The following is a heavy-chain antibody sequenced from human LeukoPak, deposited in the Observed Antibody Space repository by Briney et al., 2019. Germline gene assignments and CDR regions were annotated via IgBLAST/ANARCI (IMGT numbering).Heavy chain of an antibody. J-gene: IGHJ6*03. CDR2: INPNRGGT. CDR1: GYTFTGYY. CDR3: ARDRKDRRLIYYYYMDV. V-gene: IGHV1-2*02. Sequence: ASVKVSCKASGYTFTGYYMHWVRQAPGQGLEWMGWINPNRGGTNYAQKFQGRATMTRDTSINTAYMELSRLRSDDTAVYYCARDRKDRRLIYYYYMDVWGKGTTVTVSS.